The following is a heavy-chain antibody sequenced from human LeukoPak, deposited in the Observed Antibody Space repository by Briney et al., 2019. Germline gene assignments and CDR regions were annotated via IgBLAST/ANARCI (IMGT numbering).Heavy chain of an antibody. J-gene: IGHJ4*02. CDR3: AREGVGATAYYFDY. D-gene: IGHD1-26*01. CDR1: GCTFTSYD. CDR2: MNPNSGNT. Sequence: ASVKVSCKASGCTFTSYDINWVRQATGQGLEWMGWMNPNSGNTGYAQKFQGRVTMTRNTSISTAYMELSSLRSEDTAVYYCAREGVGATAYYFDYWGQGTLVTVSS. V-gene: IGHV1-8*01.